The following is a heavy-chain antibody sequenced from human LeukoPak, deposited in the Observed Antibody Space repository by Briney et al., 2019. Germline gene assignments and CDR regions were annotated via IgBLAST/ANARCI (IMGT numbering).Heavy chain of an antibody. CDR2: IYYSGST. V-gene: IGHV4-31*03. CDR3: ARGPTYYYGSGSLDY. J-gene: IGHJ4*02. CDR1: GYSISSGGYY. D-gene: IGHD3-10*01. Sequence: NPSETLSLTCIVSGYSISSGGYYWSWIRRHPGKGLEWIGYIYYSGSTYYNPSLKSRVTISVDTSKNQFSLKLSSVTAADTAVYYCARGPTYYYGSGSLDYWGQGTLVTVSS.